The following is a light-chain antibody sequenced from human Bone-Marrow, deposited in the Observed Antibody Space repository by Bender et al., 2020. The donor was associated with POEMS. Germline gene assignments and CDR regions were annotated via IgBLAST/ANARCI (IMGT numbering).Light chain of an antibody. CDR2: EGS. CDR3: CSYAGSRV. CDR1: SSDVGSYNL. J-gene: IGLJ3*02. V-gene: IGLV2-23*01. Sequence: QSALTQPDSVSGSPGRSITISCTGTSSDVGSYNLVSWYQQHPGKAPELMIYEGSKRPSGVSNRFSGSKSGNTASLTISGLQAEDEADYYCCSYAGSRVFGGGTKLTVL.